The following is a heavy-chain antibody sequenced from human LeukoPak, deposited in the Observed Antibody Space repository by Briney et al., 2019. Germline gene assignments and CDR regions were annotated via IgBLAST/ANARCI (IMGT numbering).Heavy chain of an antibody. CDR3: AKEQYCSGGSCYSVGWWDY. V-gene: IGHV3-30*04. D-gene: IGHD2-15*01. Sequence: GGSLRLSCAASGFTFSNYAMHWVRQAPGKGLEWVAAISFDGGNKNYADSVKGRFTISRDNAKNSLYLQMNSLRAEDTAVYYCAKEQYCSGGSCYSVGWWDYWGQGTLVTVSS. CDR1: GFTFSNYA. J-gene: IGHJ4*02. CDR2: ISFDGGNK.